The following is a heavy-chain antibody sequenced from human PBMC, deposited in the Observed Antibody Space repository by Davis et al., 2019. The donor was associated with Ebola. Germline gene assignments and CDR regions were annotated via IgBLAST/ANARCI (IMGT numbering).Heavy chain of an antibody. CDR2: ISYDGSNK. CDR3: ARPALGDYSGEFLDY. V-gene: IGHV3-30*03. J-gene: IGHJ4*02. Sequence: PGGSLRLSCAASGFTFSSYGMHWVRQAPGKGLEWVAVISYDGSNKYYADSVKGRFTISRDNSKNTLYLQMNSLRAEDTAVYYCARPALGDYSGEFLDYWGQGTLVTVSS. CDR1: GFTFSSYG. D-gene: IGHD4-11*01.